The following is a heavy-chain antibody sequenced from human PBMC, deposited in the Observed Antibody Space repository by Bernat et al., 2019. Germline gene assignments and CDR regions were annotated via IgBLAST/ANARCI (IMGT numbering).Heavy chain of an antibody. CDR2: ISYDGSNK. D-gene: IGHD3-10*01. V-gene: IGHV3-30-3*01. Sequence: QVQLVESGGGVVQPGRSLRLSCAASGFTFSSYAMHWVRQAPGKGLEWVAVISYDGSNKYYADSVKGRFTISRDNSKNTLYLQMNSLRAEDTAVYYCAREAGRSSWFDPWGKGTLVTVSS. CDR3: AREAGRSSWFDP. CDR1: GFTFSSYA. J-gene: IGHJ5*02.